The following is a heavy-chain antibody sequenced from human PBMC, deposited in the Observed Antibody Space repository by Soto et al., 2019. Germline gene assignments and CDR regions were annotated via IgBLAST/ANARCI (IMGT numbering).Heavy chain of an antibody. J-gene: IGHJ3*02. V-gene: IGHV3-33*01. CDR1: GFTFSSYG. Sequence: PGGSLRLSCAASGFTFSSYGMHWVRQAPGKGLEWVAVIWYDGSNKYYADSVKGRFTISRDNSKNTLYLQMNSLRAEDTAVYYCARDSPIVGGAFDIWGQGTMVTVSS. CDR3: ARDSPIVGGAFDI. CDR2: IWYDGSNK. D-gene: IGHD2-21*01.